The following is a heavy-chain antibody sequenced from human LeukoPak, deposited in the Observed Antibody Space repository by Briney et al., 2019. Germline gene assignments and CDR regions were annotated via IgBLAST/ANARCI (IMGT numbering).Heavy chain of an antibody. CDR3: ARVSSRAVAGTGILDY. Sequence: ASVKVSCKASGYTFTGYYMHWVRQAPGQGLEWMGWINPNSGGTNYAQKFQGGVTMTRDTSISTAYMELSRLRSDDTAVYYCARVSSRAVAGTGILDYWGQGTLVTVSS. D-gene: IGHD6-19*01. CDR2: INPNSGGT. CDR1: GYTFTGYY. V-gene: IGHV1-2*02. J-gene: IGHJ4*02.